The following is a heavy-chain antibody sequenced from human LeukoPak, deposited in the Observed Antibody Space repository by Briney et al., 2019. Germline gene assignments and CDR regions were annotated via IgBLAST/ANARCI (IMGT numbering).Heavy chain of an antibody. CDR1: GFTFSSYA. Sequence: GRSLRPSCAASGFTFSSYAMHWVRQAPGKGLEWVALISNDANHKYYADSVKGRLTISRDNTKNTLFVQMNSLRDEDTDVYYCARDAEHGSVSPPYYIEYWGQGILVTVSS. J-gene: IGHJ4*02. D-gene: IGHD3-10*01. V-gene: IGHV3-30-3*01. CDR3: ARDAEHGSVSPPYYIEY. CDR2: ISNDANHK.